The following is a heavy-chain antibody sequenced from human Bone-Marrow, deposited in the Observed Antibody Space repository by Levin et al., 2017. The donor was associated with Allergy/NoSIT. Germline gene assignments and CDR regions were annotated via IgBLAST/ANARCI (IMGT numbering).Heavy chain of an antibody. D-gene: IGHD2-15*01. J-gene: IGHJ4*02. CDR2: ISSSGSTI. CDR1: GFIFSDYY. Sequence: GGSLRLSCAASGFIFSDYYMSWTRQAPGKGLEWVSYISSSGSTISYADSVKGRFTISRDNAKNSLYLQMNSLRAEDTAVYYCASSNCSSGCCSKKRERWGQGTLVTVSS. V-gene: IGHV3-11*01. CDR3: ASSNCSSGCCSKKRER.